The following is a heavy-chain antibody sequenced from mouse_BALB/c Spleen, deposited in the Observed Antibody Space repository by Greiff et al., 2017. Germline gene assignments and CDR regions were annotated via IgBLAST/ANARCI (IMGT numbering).Heavy chain of an antibody. CDR3: ARDRGYGSSYGDWFAY. J-gene: IGHJ3*01. Sequence: EVQVVESGGGLVQPGGSLKLSCAASGFTFSSYGMSWVRQTPDKRLELVATINSNGGSTYYPDSVKGRFTISRDNAKNTLYLQMSSLKSEDTAMYYCARDRGYGSSYGDWFAYWGQGTLVTVSA. D-gene: IGHD1-1*01. V-gene: IGHV5-6-3*01. CDR1: GFTFSSYG. CDR2: INSNGGST.